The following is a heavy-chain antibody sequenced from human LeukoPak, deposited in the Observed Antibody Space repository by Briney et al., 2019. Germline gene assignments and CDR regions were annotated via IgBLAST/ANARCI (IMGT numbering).Heavy chain of an antibody. Sequence: PSESLSLTCTVSGGSISSYYWSWIRQPPGKGLEWIGYIYYSGSTNYNPSFKSRVTISVDTSKNQFSLKLSSVTAADPAGVYCARASVEMATIYFDFWGQGTLVTVSS. V-gene: IGHV4-59*01. D-gene: IGHD5-24*01. J-gene: IGHJ4*02. CDR3: ARASVEMATIYFDF. CDR1: GGSISSYY. CDR2: IYYSGST.